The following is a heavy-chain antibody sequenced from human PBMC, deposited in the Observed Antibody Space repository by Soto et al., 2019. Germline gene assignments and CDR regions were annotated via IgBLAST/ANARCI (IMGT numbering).Heavy chain of an antibody. CDR2: ISGSGDST. CDR1: GFTFSSYA. J-gene: IGHJ4*02. CDR3: ARDRLASVVIEGTFY. D-gene: IGHD2-15*01. Sequence: EVQLLESGGGLVQPGGSLRLPCAASGFTFSSYAMSWVRQAPGRGLEWVSSISGSGDSTYYADSVKGRFTISRDNSKNMLYLELNSLRAEDTALYYCARDRLASVVIEGTFYWGQGTLVTVSS. V-gene: IGHV3-23*01.